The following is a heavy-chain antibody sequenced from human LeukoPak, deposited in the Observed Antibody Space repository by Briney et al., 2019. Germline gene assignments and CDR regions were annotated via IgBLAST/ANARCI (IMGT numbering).Heavy chain of an antibody. CDR1: GGSISSYY. CDR2: IYTSGST. D-gene: IGHD3-22*01. V-gene: IGHV4-4*07. J-gene: IGHJ4*02. Sequence: SETLSLTCTVSGGSISSYYWSWIRQPAGKGLEWIGRIYTSGSTNYNPSLKSRVTMSVDTSKNQFSLKLSSVTAADTAVYYCARDLYYYDSSGYCFDYWGQGTLVTVSS. CDR3: ARDLYYYDSSGYCFDY.